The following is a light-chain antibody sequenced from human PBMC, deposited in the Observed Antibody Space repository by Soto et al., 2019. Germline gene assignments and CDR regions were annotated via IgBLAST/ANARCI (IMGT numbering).Light chain of an antibody. Sequence: QPVLTQPPSASGTPGQRVTISCSGSSSNIGSYAVNWFQQLPGTAPKLLIYYNTQRPSGVPDRFSGSKSGTSASLAISGLQSEDGADYYCSAWDDSLSAYVFGTGTKLTVL. V-gene: IGLV1-44*01. CDR3: SAWDDSLSAYV. CDR1: SSNIGSYA. J-gene: IGLJ1*01. CDR2: YNT.